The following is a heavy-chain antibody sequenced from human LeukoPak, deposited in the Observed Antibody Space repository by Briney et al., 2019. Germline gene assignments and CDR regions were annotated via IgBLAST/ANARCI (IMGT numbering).Heavy chain of an antibody. CDR2: ISWNSGSI. J-gene: IGHJ4*02. CDR1: GFTFYDYA. Sequence: LRISFAAPGFTFYDYAMHRGRPAPRKGPEGVSGISWNSGSIGYADSVKGRFTISRDNAKNSLYLQMNSLRAEDTALYYCARSSNTKGFDYWGQGTLVTVSS. D-gene: IGHD1-26*01. CDR3: ARSSNTKGFDY. V-gene: IGHV3-9*01.